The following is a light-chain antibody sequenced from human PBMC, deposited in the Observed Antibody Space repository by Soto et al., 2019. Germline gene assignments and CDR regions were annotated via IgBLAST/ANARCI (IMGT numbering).Light chain of an antibody. CDR1: QSIGNS. Sequence: DIQMTQSPSSLSASVGDRVTITCRASQSIGNSLNWYQRRLGKVPKVLIYGASSLQSGVPSRFSGSGSGTDFTLTISSPQPEDFATYYCQESYTALWGTFGEGTKVEI. J-gene: IGKJ4*02. CDR3: QESYTALWGT. CDR2: GAS. V-gene: IGKV1-39*01.